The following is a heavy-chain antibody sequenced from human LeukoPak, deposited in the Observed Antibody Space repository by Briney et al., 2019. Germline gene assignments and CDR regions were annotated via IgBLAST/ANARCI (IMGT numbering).Heavy chain of an antibody. CDR2: INHSGST. Sequence: PSETLSLTCAVYGGSFSGYYWSWIRQPPGKGLEWIGEINHSGSTNYNPSLKSRVTISVDTSKNQFSLKLSSVTAADTAVYYCARRRWGIAARHPAPFDPWGQGTLVTVSS. J-gene: IGHJ5*02. CDR1: GGSFSGYY. CDR3: ARRRWGIAARHPAPFDP. D-gene: IGHD6-6*01. V-gene: IGHV4-34*01.